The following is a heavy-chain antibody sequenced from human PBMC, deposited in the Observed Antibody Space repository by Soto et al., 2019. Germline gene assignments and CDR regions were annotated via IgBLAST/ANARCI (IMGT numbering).Heavy chain of an antibody. CDR1: GDSVSSNSAA. D-gene: IGHD6-13*01. V-gene: IGHV6-1*01. J-gene: IGHJ6*02. Sequence: SQTLSLTCAISGDSVSSNSAAWNWIRQSPSRGLEWLGRTYYRSKWYNDYAVSVKSRITINPDTSKNQFSLQLNSVTPEDTAVYYCARMGVRYSPARRQYGMDGWGQGTTVPVSS. CDR2: TYYRSKWYN. CDR3: ARMGVRYSPARRQYGMDG.